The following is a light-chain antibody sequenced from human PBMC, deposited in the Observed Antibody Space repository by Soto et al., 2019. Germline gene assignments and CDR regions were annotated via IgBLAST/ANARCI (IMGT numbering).Light chain of an antibody. CDR3: CSYAAITTPVI. CDR2: EVS. Sequence: QSALTQPASVSGSPGQSITISCTGTSSDVGNYNLVSWYQQHPGKAPKLMIYEVSKRPSGVSDRFSGSKSGNTASLTISGLQAEDEAEYFCCSYAAITTPVIFGGGTKLTVL. J-gene: IGLJ2*01. V-gene: IGLV2-23*02. CDR1: SSDVGNYNL.